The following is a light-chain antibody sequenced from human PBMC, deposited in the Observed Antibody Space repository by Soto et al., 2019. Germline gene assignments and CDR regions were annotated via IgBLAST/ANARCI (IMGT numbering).Light chain of an antibody. V-gene: IGLV8-61*01. CDR3: VLYMGSGIWV. Sequence: QAVVTQEPSFSVSPGGTVTLTCDLSSGSVSPSHYPSWYQQTPGQAPRTLIYSTNTRSSGVPDRFSGSILGNKAALTITGAQADDESDYYCVLYMGSGIWVFGGGTQLTVL. CDR2: STN. J-gene: IGLJ7*01. CDR1: SGSVSPSHY.